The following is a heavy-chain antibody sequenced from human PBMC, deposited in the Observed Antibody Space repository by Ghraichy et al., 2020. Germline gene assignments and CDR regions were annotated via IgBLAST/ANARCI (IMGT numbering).Heavy chain of an antibody. J-gene: IGHJ4*02. CDR2: INPNSGGT. Sequence: ASVKVSCKASGYTFTGYYMHWVRQAPGQGLEWMGWINPNSGGTNYAQKFQGRVTMTRDTSISTAYMELSRLRSDDTAVYYCARAFNDYGDYLDYWGQGTLFTVSS. D-gene: IGHD4-17*01. CDR1: GYTFTGYY. V-gene: IGHV1-2*02. CDR3: ARAFNDYGDYLDY.